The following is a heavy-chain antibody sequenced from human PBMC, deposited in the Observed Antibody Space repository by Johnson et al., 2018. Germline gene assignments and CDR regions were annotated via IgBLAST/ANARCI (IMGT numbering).Heavy chain of an antibody. CDR2: IKEDGSEK. J-gene: IGHJ3*02. CDR3: ARDSGGNSPDAFDI. CDR1: GFSVTNNY. D-gene: IGHD4-23*01. V-gene: IGHV3-7*01. Sequence: VQLVQSGGGLIQPGGSXRLSCAVSGFSVTNNYMTWVRQAPGKGLEWVANIKEDGSEKHSVGPVKGGFNISRDNAKNSLSLQMNSLRAEDSAVFYCARDSGGNSPDAFDIWGQGTMVTVSS.